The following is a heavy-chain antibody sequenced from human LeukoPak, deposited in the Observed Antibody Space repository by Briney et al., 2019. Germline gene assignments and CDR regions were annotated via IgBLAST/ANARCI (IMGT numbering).Heavy chain of an antibody. CDR3: ARGFSSSSRWLGREIDY. CDR2: ISSSSRYI. CDR1: GFTFTDYS. Sequence: GGSLRLSCAASGFTFTDYSMNWVRQAPGKGLEWVSSISSSSRYIYYADSVKGRFTISRDNAKNSLYLQMNSLRADDTALYFFARGFSSSSRWLGREIDYWGQGTLVTVSS. J-gene: IGHJ4*02. D-gene: IGHD6-6*01. V-gene: IGHV3-21*01.